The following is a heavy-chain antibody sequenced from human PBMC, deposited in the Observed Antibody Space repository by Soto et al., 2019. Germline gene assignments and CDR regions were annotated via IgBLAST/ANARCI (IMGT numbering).Heavy chain of an antibody. Sequence: QVQLMQSGAEVKKPGSSVKVSCKASGGTFSTSAISWVRQAPGEGLEWVGGIMPVFATPDYAQKFQGRVTISAHESTTTAYLELTSLTTDDTAVYYCARDTDRQQLGGNYYYILDVWGQGTAITVSS. CDR1: GGTFSTSA. V-gene: IGHV1-69*12. D-gene: IGHD3-3*02. J-gene: IGHJ6*02. CDR2: IMPVFATP. CDR3: ARDTDRQQLGGNYYYILDV.